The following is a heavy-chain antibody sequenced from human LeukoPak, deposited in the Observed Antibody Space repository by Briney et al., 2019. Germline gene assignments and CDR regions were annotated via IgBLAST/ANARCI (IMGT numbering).Heavy chain of an antibody. J-gene: IGHJ5*02. CDR1: GGTFSSYA. D-gene: IGHD2-21*02. Sequence: SVKVSCKASGGTFSSYAISWVRQAPGQGLEWMGGIIPIFGTANYAQKFQGRVTITTDESTSTAYMELSSLRSEDTAVYYCARDPFIYCGGNCYTDWFDPWGQGTLVTVSS. CDR2: IIPIFGTA. V-gene: IGHV1-69*05. CDR3: ARDPFIYCGGNCYTDWFDP.